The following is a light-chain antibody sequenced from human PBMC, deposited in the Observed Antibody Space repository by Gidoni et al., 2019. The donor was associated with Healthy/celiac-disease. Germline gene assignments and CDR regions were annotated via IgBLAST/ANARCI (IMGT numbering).Light chain of an antibody. J-gene: IGLJ2*01. Sequence: QAVVTQAPSLTVSPGGTVTLTCGSSTGAVTSGHSPYWFQQKPGQAPRTLIYDTSNKHSWTPARFSGSLLGGKAALTLSGAQPEDEAEYYCLLSYSGARLVVFGGGTKLTVL. CDR2: DTS. CDR3: LLSYSGARLVV. CDR1: TGAVTSGHS. V-gene: IGLV7-46*01.